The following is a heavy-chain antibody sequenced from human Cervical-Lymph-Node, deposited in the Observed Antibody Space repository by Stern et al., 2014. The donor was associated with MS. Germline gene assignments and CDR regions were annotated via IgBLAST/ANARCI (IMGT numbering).Heavy chain of an antibody. V-gene: IGHV3-30*03. CDR3: ARYDRTSRGKTNNGFDP. CDR2: ISYDGTYT. J-gene: IGHJ5*02. D-gene: IGHD1-1*01. CDR1: GFTFSSYG. Sequence: VQLVESGGGVVQPGRSLRLSCAASGFTFSSYGVHWVRQAPGKGLEWVAVISYDGTYTYYADSVKGRFTISRDNSKDTMYLQMNSLRAEDTAIYDCARYDRTSRGKTNNGFDPWGQGTLVIVSS.